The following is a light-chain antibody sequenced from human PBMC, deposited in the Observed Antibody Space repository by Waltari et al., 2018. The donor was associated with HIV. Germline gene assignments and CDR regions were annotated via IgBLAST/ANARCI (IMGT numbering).Light chain of an antibody. CDR1: PGSVSTRYY. J-gene: IGLJ3*02. CDR2: STN. Sequence: QTVVTQEPSFSVSPGGTVTLTCGLSPGSVSTRYYPSRYQQTPGQAPRTLIYSTNTRSSGVPDRFSGSILGNKAALTITGAQADDESDYYCVLYMGSGIWVFGGGTKLTVL. CDR3: VLYMGSGIWV. V-gene: IGLV8-61*01.